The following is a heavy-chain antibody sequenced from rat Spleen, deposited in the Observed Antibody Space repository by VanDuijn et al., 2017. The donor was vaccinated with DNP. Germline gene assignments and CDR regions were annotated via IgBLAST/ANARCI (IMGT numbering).Heavy chain of an antibody. V-gene: IGHV5-22*01. CDR2: ISYDGGRT. J-gene: IGHJ2*01. CDR1: GFIISDYY. CDR3: ARHVLPLRVWDY. D-gene: IGHD1-4*01. Sequence: EVQLVEAGGGLVQPGRSLKLSCAASGFIISDYYMAWVRPAPTKGLEWVAYISYDGGRTYNGCSVKGRFTISRDNAKNTLYLQMNSLRSEDTATYYCARHVLPLRVWDYWGQGVMVTVSS.